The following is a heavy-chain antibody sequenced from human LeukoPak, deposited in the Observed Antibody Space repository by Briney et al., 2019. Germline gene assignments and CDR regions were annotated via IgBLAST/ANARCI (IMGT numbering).Heavy chain of an antibody. J-gene: IGHJ5*02. CDR2: IYTSGST. CDR3: ARVESWFDP. Sequence: PSQTLSLTCTVSGGSISSGSYYWSWIRQPAGKGLEWIGRIYTSGSTNYNPSLKSRVTISVDTSKNQFSLKLSSVTAADTAVYYCARVESWFDPWGQGTLVTVSS. V-gene: IGHV4-61*02. CDR1: GGSISSGSYY.